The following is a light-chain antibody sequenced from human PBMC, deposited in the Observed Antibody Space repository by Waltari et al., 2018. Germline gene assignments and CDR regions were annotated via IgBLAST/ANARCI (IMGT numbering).Light chain of an antibody. V-gene: IGKV1-33*01. CDR1: QDIYNS. J-gene: IGKJ4*01. CDR3: QQYDTPLS. Sequence: DIQMTQSPSSLSASVGDRVTITCQANQDIYNSLNWYQQKPGKAPNLLIYGASNLEPGCPSRFSGSGSGTHFTFTISSLQPDDFATYYCQQYDTPLSFGGGTKVAIK. CDR2: GAS.